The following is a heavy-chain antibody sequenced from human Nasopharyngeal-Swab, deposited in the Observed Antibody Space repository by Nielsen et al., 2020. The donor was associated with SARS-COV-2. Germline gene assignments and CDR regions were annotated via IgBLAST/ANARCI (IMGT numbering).Heavy chain of an antibody. CDR3: ARASFTIFGVVSPFDY. J-gene: IGHJ4*02. CDR2: ISSSGSTI. V-gene: IGHV3-48*03. D-gene: IGHD3-3*01. Sequence: WIRQPPGKGLEWVSYISSSGSTIYYADSVKGRFTISRDNAKNSLYLQMNSLGAEDTAVYYCARASFTIFGVVSPFDYWGQGTLVTVSS.